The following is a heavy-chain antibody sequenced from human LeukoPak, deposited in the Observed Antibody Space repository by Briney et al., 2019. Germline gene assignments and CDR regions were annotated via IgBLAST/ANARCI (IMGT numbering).Heavy chain of an antibody. Sequence: SCKASGGTFSSYAMSWVRQAPGKGLEWVSAISGSGGSTYYADSVKGRFTISRDNSKNTLYLQMNSLRAEDTAVYYCAKDSSYYDSSGLFDYWGQGTLVTVSS. D-gene: IGHD3-22*01. J-gene: IGHJ4*02. CDR3: AKDSSYYDSSGLFDY. CDR2: ISGSGGST. V-gene: IGHV3-23*01. CDR1: GGTFSSYA.